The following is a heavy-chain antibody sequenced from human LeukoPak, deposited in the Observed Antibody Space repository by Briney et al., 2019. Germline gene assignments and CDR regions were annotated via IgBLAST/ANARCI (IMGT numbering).Heavy chain of an antibody. CDR2: IYYSGST. D-gene: IGHD3-16*01. CDR1: GGSISSYY. Sequence: SETLSLTCTASGGSISSYYWSWIRRPPGKGLEWIGYIYYSGSTNYNPSLKSRVTISVDTSKNQFSLKLSSVTAADTAVYYCARGGNWFDPWGQGTLVTVSS. J-gene: IGHJ5*02. CDR3: ARGGNWFDP. V-gene: IGHV4-59*01.